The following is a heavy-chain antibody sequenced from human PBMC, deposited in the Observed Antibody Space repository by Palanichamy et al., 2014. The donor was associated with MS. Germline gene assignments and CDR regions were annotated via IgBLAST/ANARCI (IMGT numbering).Heavy chain of an antibody. CDR2: IKSKTDDGTT. V-gene: IGHV3-15*01. D-gene: IGHD3-16*01. CDR3: TTVGHDYIWGNYFDC. Sequence: EVQLVESGGGLVKPGGSLRLSCAASGFTFSNAWMNWVRQAPGKGLEWVGRIKSKTDDGTTDYAAPVKGRFTISRDDSKNTLYLQMNSLKTEDTAVYYCTTVGHDYIWGNYFDCWGQGTLVTVSS. J-gene: IGHJ4*02. CDR1: GFTFSNAW.